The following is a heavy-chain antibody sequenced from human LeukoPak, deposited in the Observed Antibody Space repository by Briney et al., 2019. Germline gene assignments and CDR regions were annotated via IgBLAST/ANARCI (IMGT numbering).Heavy chain of an antibody. CDR3: ARNYYGSGNLDY. CDR2: INWNGDTT. J-gene: IGHJ4*02. D-gene: IGHD3-10*01. Sequence: PGRSLRLSCAASGFTFSSYGLNWVRQAPGEGLEWVAGINWNGDTTGYADSVRGRFTISRDNAKNSLYLQMNRLRAEDTALYYCARNYYGSGNLDYWGQGTLVTVSS. V-gene: IGHV3-20*04. CDR1: GFTFSSYG.